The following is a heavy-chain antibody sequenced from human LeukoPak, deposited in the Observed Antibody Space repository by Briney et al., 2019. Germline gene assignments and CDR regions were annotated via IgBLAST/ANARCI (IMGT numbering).Heavy chain of an antibody. D-gene: IGHD6-19*01. CDR1: GFTFSSYA. J-gene: IGHJ3*02. CDR3: ARDPPQWLPNRDAFDI. V-gene: IGHV3-30-3*01. Sequence: GRSLRLSCAASGFTFSSYAMHWVRQAPGKGLEWVAVISYDGSNKYYADSVKGRFTISRDNSKNTLYLQMNSLRAEDTAVYYCARDPPQWLPNRDAFDIWGQGTMVTVSS. CDR2: ISYDGSNK.